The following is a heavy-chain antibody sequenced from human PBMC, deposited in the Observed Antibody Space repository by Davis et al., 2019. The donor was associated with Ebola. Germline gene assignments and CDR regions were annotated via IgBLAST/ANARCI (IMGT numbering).Heavy chain of an antibody. J-gene: IGHJ3*01. CDR3: AKDTPNIWFDV. CDR1: GFTFSSDS. V-gene: IGHV3-23*01. D-gene: IGHD2-15*01. CDR2: LGTSADT. Sequence: GESLKISCAASGFTFSSDSMNWVRQTPGKGLEWVSTLGTSADTNYADAVKGRFTISRDNSKNTLNLQMNGLRVEDTAIYYCAKDTPNIWFDVWGQGTMVAVSS.